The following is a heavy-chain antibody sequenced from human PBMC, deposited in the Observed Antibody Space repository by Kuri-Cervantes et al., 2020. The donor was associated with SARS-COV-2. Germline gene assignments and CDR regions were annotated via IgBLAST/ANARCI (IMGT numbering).Heavy chain of an antibody. Sequence: GSLRLSCTVSGGSVSSGSYYWSWMRQPPGKGLEWIGYIYYSGSNKYNPSLKSRVTISVDTSKNQFSLKLSSVTAADTAVYYCARVTTGTLDYWGQGTLVTVSS. CDR1: GGSVSSGSYY. CDR2: IYYSGSN. V-gene: IGHV4-61*01. J-gene: IGHJ4*02. D-gene: IGHD1-1*01. CDR3: ARVTTGTLDY.